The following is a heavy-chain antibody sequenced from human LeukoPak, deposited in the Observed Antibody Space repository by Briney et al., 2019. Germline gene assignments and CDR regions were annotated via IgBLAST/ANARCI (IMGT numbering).Heavy chain of an antibody. CDR1: GGSFSGYY. CDR2: IYTSGST. V-gene: IGHV4-59*10. D-gene: IGHD3-22*01. J-gene: IGHJ6*03. Sequence: SETLSLTCAVYGGSFSGYYWSWIRQPAGKGLEWIGRIYTSGSTNYNPSLKSRVTMSVDTSKNQFSLKLSSVTAADTAVYYCARFGYYYDSSGYGPYYMDVWGKGTTVTISS. CDR3: ARFGYYYDSSGYGPYYMDV.